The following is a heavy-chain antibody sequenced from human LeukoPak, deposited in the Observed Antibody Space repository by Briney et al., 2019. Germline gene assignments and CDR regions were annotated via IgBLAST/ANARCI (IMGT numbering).Heavy chain of an antibody. J-gene: IGHJ4*02. CDR1: GFTFSHYT. V-gene: IGHV3-21*04. Sequence: GGSLRLSCAASGFTFSHYTMNWVRQAPGRGLEWVSSISSSSSYIYYADSLKGRFTISRDNAKNSLYLQMNSLRAEDTAIYYCATYRQVLLPFESWGQGTLVTVSS. CDR2: ISSSSSYI. D-gene: IGHD2-8*02. CDR3: ATYRQVLLPFES.